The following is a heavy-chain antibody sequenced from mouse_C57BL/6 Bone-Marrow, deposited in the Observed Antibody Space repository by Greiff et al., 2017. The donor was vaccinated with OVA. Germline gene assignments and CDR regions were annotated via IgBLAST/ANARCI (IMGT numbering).Heavy chain of an antibody. CDR1: GYTFTSYG. V-gene: IGHV1-81*01. J-gene: IGHJ2*01. CDR3: ARWGKLSFDY. Sequence: VQRVESGAELARPGASVKLSCKASGYTFTSYGISWVKQRTGQGLEWIGEIYPRSGNTYYNEKFKGKATLTADKSSSTAYMELRSLTSEDSAVYFCARWGKLSFDYWGQGTTLTVSS. CDR2: IYPRSGNT.